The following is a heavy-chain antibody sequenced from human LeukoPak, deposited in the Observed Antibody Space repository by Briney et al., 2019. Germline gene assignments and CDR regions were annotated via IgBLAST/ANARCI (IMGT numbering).Heavy chain of an antibody. CDR2: ISSSSSYI. CDR1: GFTFSSYS. J-gene: IGHJ3*02. CDR3: ARVSAAAVLYDAFDI. D-gene: IGHD6-13*01. V-gene: IGHV3-21*01. Sequence: GGSLRLSCAASGFTFSSYSMNWVRQAPGRGLEWVSSISSSSSYIYYADSVKGRFTISRDNAKNSLYLQMNSLRAEDTAVYYCARVSAAAVLYDAFDIWGQGTMVTVSS.